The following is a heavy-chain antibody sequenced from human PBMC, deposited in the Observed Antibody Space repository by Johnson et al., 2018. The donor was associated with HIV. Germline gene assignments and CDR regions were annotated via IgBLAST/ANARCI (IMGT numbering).Heavy chain of an antibody. D-gene: IGHD5-18*01. J-gene: IGHJ3*02. CDR2: MSHDGSDK. Sequence: QVQLVESGGGLVQPGGSLRLSCAASGFTFSSYDMHWVRQATGKGLEWVAAMSHDGSDKYYADSVKGRFTISRDNSKNTLYLQMNSLRAEDTAVYFCARPTSQIHLWTDAFDIWGQGTMVTVSS. V-gene: IGHV3-30*03. CDR1: GFTFSSYD. CDR3: ARPTSQIHLWTDAFDI.